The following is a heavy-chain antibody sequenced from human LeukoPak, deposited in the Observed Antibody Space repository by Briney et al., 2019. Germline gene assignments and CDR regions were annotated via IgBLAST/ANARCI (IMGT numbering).Heavy chain of an antibody. CDR2: IYYSGST. D-gene: IGHD6-6*01. CDR1: GGSISSYY. CDR3: ARRAARPGLGWFDP. V-gene: IGHV4-39*01. J-gene: IGHJ5*02. Sequence: SETLSLSCTVSGGSISSYYWGWISQPPGKGLERIGSIYYSGSTYYNPSLKSRVTISVDTSKNQFSLKLSSVTAADTAVYYCARRAARPGLGWFDPSGQGTLVTVSS.